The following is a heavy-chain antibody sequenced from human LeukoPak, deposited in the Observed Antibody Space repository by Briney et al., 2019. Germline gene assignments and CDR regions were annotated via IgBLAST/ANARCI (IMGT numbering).Heavy chain of an antibody. CDR2: IYTSGST. CDR3: ARGYYDSSGYNVGCFDY. CDR1: GGSISSYY. J-gene: IGHJ4*02. Sequence: PSETLFLTCTVSGGSISSYYWSWIRQPAGKGLEWIGRIYTSGSTNYNPSLKSRVTMSVDTSKNQFSLKLSSVTAADTAVYYCARGYYDSSGYNVGCFDYWGQGTLVTVSS. V-gene: IGHV4-4*07. D-gene: IGHD3-22*01.